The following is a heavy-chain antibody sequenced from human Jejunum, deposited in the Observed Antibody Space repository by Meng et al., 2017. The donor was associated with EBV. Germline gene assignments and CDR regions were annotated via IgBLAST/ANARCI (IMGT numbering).Heavy chain of an antibody. D-gene: IGHD3-16*01. Sequence: QVRLVQSEAEVKKPGASMKVSCKASAYSFAGYYMHWVRQAPGQGLEWMGRSNPNSGGANCAHKFQGRVTMTRDTSISTAYMELSRLRSDDTAVYYCAREGLVGDLRYFDLWGRGTLVTVSS. CDR3: AREGLVGDLRYFDL. J-gene: IGHJ2*01. CDR1: AYSFAGYY. CDR2: SNPNSGGA. V-gene: IGHV1-2*06.